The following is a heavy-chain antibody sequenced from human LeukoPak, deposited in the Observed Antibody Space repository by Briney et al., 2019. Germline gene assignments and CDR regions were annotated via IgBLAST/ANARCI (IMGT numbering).Heavy chain of an antibody. CDR2: ISGSGGST. CDR3: AKALDSLGGINYFDY. J-gene: IGHJ4*02. Sequence: GGSLRLSCAASGFTFSSYEMNWVRQAPGKGLEWVSAISGSGGSTYYADSVKGRFTISRDNSKNTLYLQMNSLRAEDTAVYYCAKALDSLGGINYFDYWGQGTLVTVSS. CDR1: GFTFSSYE. D-gene: IGHD3-16*01. V-gene: IGHV3-23*01.